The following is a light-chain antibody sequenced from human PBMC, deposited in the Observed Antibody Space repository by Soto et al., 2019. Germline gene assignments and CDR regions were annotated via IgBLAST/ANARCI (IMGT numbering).Light chain of an antibody. CDR2: GAY. J-gene: IGKJ4*01. CDR3: QQFGLSPT. Sequence: EIVLTQSPGTLSLSPGERATLSCRASQTISSTFLAWYRQRPGQAPRLLIYGAYSRATGIPDRFSGSGSGTDFTLTISRLEPEDFAVYYCQQFGLSPTFGGGTKVDIK. V-gene: IGKV3-20*01. CDR1: QTISSTF.